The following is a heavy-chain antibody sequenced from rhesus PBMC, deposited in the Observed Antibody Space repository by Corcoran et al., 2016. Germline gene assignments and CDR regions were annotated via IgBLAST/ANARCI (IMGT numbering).Heavy chain of an antibody. V-gene: IGHV4S18*01. CDR3: AGTYYNFWSGYYTNRFDV. Sequence: QVQLQESGPGLVKPSETLSLPCAVSGGSIRSSNWWSWIRQPPGKGLEWIGGIYSNTASTNYNPSLKNRVTISKDTSKNQFSLKLSSVTAADTAVYYCAGTYYNFWSGYYTNRFDVWGPGVLVTVSS. J-gene: IGHJ5-1*01. CDR1: GGSIRSSNW. CDR2: IYSNTAST. D-gene: IGHD3-3*01.